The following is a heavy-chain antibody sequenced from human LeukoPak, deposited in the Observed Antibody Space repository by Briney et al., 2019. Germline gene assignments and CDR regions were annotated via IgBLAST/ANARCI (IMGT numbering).Heavy chain of an antibody. Sequence: SETLSLTCTVSGYSISSGYYWGWIRQPPGKGLEWIGSIYHSGSTYCNPSLKSRVTISVDTSKNQFSLKLSSVTAADTAVYYCARVSPREETPFDYWGQGTLVTVSS. D-gene: IGHD5-24*01. J-gene: IGHJ4*02. V-gene: IGHV4-38-2*02. CDR2: IYHSGST. CDR3: ARVSPREETPFDY. CDR1: GYSISSGYY.